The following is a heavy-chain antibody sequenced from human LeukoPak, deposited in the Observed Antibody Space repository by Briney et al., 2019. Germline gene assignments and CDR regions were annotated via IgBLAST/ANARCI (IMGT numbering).Heavy chain of an antibody. D-gene: IGHD6-19*01. CDR1: RESFRGYF. CDR3: AVVVPTPRKYSTGWSIDF. J-gene: IGHJ4*02. V-gene: IGHV4-34*01. CDR2: INDRGNT. Sequence: PPEPLSLTCADTRESFRGYFGRWLRLPPGKGLERTGPINDRGNTNYNPSLKSRVTISMDTSQNHFSLKLSSVAAADTAVYYCAVVVPTPRKYSTGWSIDFWGQGTLVTVSS.